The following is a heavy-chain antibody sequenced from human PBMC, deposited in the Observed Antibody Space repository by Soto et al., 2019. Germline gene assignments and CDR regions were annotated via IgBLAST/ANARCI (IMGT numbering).Heavy chain of an antibody. CDR2: IIPIFGTA. D-gene: IGHD3-22*01. Sequence: QVQLVQSGAEVKKPGSSVKVSCKASGGTFSSYAISWVRQAPGQGLEWMGGIIPIFGTANYAQKFQGRVTITADESTSTAYVELSSLRSEDTAVYYCARERRYYYDSSGYYQYAFDIWGQGTMVTVSS. V-gene: IGHV1-69*01. CDR3: ARERRYYYDSSGYYQYAFDI. J-gene: IGHJ3*02. CDR1: GGTFSSYA.